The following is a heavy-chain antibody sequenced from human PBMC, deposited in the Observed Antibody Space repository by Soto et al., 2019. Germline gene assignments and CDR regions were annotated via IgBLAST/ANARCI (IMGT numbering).Heavy chain of an antibody. CDR1: GFTFSRSW. Sequence: GGSLRLSCAASGFTFSRSWMDWVRQAKGKGLEWVDNIKPDGSEKHYVGSVEGRFTISRDNAKNSLYLQICSLTYEDSDLYYCSRSLDSYGQGARVTVSS. V-gene: IGHV3-7*01. CDR3: SRSLDS. CDR2: IKPDGSEK. J-gene: IGHJ4*02.